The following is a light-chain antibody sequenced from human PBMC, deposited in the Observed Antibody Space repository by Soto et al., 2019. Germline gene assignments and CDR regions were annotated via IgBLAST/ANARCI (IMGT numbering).Light chain of an antibody. CDR1: SSDIGPYDY. Sequence: QSALTQPASVSGSPGQSITISCSGASSDIGPYDYVSWYQHHPGRAPKLLIYEVSNRPSGVSYRFSGSKSGNTASLTISGLQAEDEGDYYCTTFAPGRIYVFGIGTKLTVL. J-gene: IGLJ1*01. CDR2: EVS. CDR3: TTFAPGRIYV. V-gene: IGLV2-14*01.